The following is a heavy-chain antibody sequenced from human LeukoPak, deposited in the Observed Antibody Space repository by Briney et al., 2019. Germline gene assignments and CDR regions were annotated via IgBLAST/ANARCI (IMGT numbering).Heavy chain of an antibody. CDR2: ISGSGGST. CDR1: GFTFSSYA. Sequence: GGSLRLSCAASGFTFSSYAMSWVRQAPGKGLEWVSAISGSGGSTYYADSVKGRFTISRDNSKNTLYLQMNSLRAEDTAVYYCAGPDYDFWSGSKGDSWGQGTLVTVSS. CDR3: AGPDYDFWSGSKGDS. J-gene: IGHJ4*02. D-gene: IGHD3-3*01. V-gene: IGHV3-23*01.